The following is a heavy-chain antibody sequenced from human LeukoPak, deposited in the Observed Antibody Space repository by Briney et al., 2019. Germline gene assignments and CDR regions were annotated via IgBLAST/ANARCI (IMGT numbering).Heavy chain of an antibody. V-gene: IGHV3-23*01. CDR3: AKKTWDSSAWYFFDY. Sequence: GGSLRLSCAASGFSFSGFAMSWVRQAPGKGLEWVSAISGSGGRINYADSVKGRFTISRDNSKNTLYLQMNSLRAEDTAVYYCAKKTWDSSAWYFFDYWGQGTLVTVSS. CDR2: ISGSGGRI. D-gene: IGHD3-22*01. CDR1: GFSFSGFA. J-gene: IGHJ4*02.